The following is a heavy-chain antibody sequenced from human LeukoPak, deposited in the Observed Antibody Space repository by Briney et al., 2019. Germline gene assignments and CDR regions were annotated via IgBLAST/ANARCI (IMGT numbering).Heavy chain of an antibody. Sequence: GGSPRLSCAASGFTFSTYTMNWVRQAPGKGLEWVATIKPDGSAQYYVDSVKGRFTISRDNAKNSLFLQINSLRAEDTAVYYCANGGTYSSGPWGQGTLVTVSS. J-gene: IGHJ5*02. CDR1: GFTFSTYT. CDR3: ANGGTYSSGP. CDR2: IKPDGSAQ. V-gene: IGHV3-7*01. D-gene: IGHD3-22*01.